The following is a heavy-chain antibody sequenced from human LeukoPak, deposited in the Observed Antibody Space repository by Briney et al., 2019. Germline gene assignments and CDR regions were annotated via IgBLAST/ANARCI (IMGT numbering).Heavy chain of an antibody. J-gene: IGHJ4*02. CDR2: INPNSGGT. CDR3: ARFPYCTNGVCFPFDY. D-gene: IGHD2-8*01. Sequence: ASVKVSCKASGYTFTGYYMHWVRQAPGQGLEWMGWINPNSGGTNYAQKFQGGVTMTRDTSISTAYMELSRLRSDDTAVYYCARFPYCTNGVCFPFDYWGQGTLVTVSS. V-gene: IGHV1-2*02. CDR1: GYTFTGYY.